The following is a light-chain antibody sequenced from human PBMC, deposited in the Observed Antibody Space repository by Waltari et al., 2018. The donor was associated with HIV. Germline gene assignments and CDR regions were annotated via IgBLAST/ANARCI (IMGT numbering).Light chain of an antibody. CDR3: SSYSPRGFVL. J-gene: IGLJ3*02. Sequence: SALTQPASVSGSPGQSITISCTGPTNEMTTFNSVSWYQQSPGRAPKLILFAFYFRPSAVSVRSSGSKSVDTASLTISSLRAEDEGVYFCSSYSPRGFVLFGGGTKVTVL. V-gene: IGLV2-14*01. CDR1: TNEMTTFNS. CDR2: AFY.